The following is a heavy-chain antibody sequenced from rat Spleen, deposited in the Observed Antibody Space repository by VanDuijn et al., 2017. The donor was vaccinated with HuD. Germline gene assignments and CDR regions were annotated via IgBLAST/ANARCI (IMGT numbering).Heavy chain of an antibody. Sequence: EVQLVESDGGLVQPGRSLKLSCAASGFTFSDYYMAWVRQAPTKGLEWVASISTGGGNTYYRDSVKGRFTISRDNAKTTLYLQMDSLRSEDTATYYCARHIITRDYFDYWGQGVMVTVSS. J-gene: IGHJ2*01. D-gene: IGHD1-10*01. CDR3: ARHIITRDYFDY. CDR2: ISTGGGNT. V-gene: IGHV5-25*01. CDR1: GFTFSDYY.